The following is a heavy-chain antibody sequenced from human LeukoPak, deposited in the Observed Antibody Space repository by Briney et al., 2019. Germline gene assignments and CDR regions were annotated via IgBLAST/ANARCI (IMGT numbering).Heavy chain of an antibody. CDR1: GFTFSSYS. CDR3: SRSPDFWSALDF. Sequence: QPGGSLRLSCAASGFTFSSYSMNWVRQAPGKGLEWVSYISSSSSTIYYADSVKGRFTISRDNAKNSLYLQMTSLRPEDTAVYYCSRSPDFWSALDFWGQGTLVAVSS. CDR2: ISSSSSTI. V-gene: IGHV3-48*01. J-gene: IGHJ4*02. D-gene: IGHD3-3*01.